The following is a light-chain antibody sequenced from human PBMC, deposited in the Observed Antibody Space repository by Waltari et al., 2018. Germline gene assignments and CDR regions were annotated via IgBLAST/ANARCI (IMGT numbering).Light chain of an antibody. CDR3: CSYAGSYTWV. V-gene: IGLV2-11*01. J-gene: IGLJ3*02. Sequence: WSQQHPGKAPQLMIYDVSKRPSGVPDRFSGSKSGNTASLTISGLQAEDEADYYCCSYAGSYTWVFGGGTKLTVL. CDR2: DVS.